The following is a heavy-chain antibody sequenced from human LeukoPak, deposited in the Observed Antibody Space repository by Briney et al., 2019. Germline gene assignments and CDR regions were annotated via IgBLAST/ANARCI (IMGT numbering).Heavy chain of an antibody. D-gene: IGHD3-22*01. J-gene: IGHJ3*02. V-gene: IGHV1-18*01. CDR2: ISAYNGNT. CDR3: ASSFMYYYDNNLYGGKDVFDI. Sequence: ASVKVSCKASGYTFTTYGISWVRQAPGQGLEWMGWISAYNGNTNYAQKLQGRVTMTTDTSTSTAYMELRSLRSDDTAVYYCASSFMYYYDNNLYGGKDVFDIWGQGTMVTVSS. CDR1: GYTFTTYG.